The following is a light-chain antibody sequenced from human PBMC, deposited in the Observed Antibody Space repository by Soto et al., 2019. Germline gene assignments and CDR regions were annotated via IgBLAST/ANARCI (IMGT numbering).Light chain of an antibody. Sequence: EIVLTQSPAALSVSPGERATLSFRASQSVSSKLAWYQQRPGQAPRLLIYSASTRATGIPARFSGSGSGTEFTLTISSLQSEDFAVYYCHQYNHWLTWKFGQGTKVDIK. CDR3: HQYNHWLTWK. J-gene: IGKJ1*01. CDR2: SAS. CDR1: QSVSSK. V-gene: IGKV3-15*01.